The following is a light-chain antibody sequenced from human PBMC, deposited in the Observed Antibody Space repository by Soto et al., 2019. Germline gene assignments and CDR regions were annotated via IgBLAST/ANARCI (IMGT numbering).Light chain of an antibody. V-gene: IGKV4-1*01. CDR3: QQYYSAPRT. J-gene: IGKJ1*01. CDR2: WAS. CDR1: QSVLYSSNNKNY. Sequence: DIVMTQSPDSLAVSLGERATINCKSSQSVLYSSNNKNYLAWYQQKPGQPPKLLIFWASSREPGVPDRFSGSGSGTDFTLTISSLQAEDVAVYYCQQYYSAPRTFGQGTRVESK.